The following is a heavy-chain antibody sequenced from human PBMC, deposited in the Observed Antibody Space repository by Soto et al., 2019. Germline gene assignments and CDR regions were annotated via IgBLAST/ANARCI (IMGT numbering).Heavy chain of an antibody. V-gene: IGHV3-23*01. CDR1: GFTFNSYA. CDR3: AKDELVGGGDCCASHY. D-gene: IGHD2-21*02. CDR2: ISGSGCIT. J-gene: IGHJ4*02. Sequence: GGSLRLSCAASGFTFNSYAMSWVRQAPGKGLEWVSGISGSGCITYYADSVKGRFTISRDNSKNTLYLQMNSLRAEDTAAYYCAKDELVGGGDCCASHYWGQGSLVTVFS.